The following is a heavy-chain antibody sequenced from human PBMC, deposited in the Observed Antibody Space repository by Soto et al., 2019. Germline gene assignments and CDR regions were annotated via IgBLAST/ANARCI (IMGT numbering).Heavy chain of an antibody. CDR3: ARTGGCGGDCFDF. V-gene: IGHV4-30-4*01. D-gene: IGHD2-21*01. CDR1: GGSISSGDYY. J-gene: IGHJ4*02. CDR2: IHYSGNT. Sequence: SETLSLTCTVSGGSISSGDYYWSWIRQPPGKGLEWIGYIHYSGNTFYNAFLKSRVAISVDTSRNQFSLRLNSVTAADTAVYYCARTGGCGGDCFDFWGQGTLVTVSS.